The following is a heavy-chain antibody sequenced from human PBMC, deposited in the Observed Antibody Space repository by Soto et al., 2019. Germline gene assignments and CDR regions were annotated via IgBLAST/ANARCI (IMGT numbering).Heavy chain of an antibody. D-gene: IGHD3-22*01. Sequence: QVQLVESGGGVVQPGGSLRLSCAASGFTLSSYAMHWVRQAPGKGLEWMAVIWYDGSRKHYADSLKGRFTISRDNPKDTLYLEMNSLRVEDTAVYYCARGIHYYESHGYGPGAYWGQGTLVSVSS. V-gene: IGHV3-33*01. CDR3: ARGIHYYESHGYGPGAY. CDR2: IWYDGSRK. J-gene: IGHJ4*02. CDR1: GFTLSSYA.